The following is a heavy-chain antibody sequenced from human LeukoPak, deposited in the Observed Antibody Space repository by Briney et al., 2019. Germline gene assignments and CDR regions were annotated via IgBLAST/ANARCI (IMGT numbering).Heavy chain of an antibody. J-gene: IGHJ4*02. CDR1: GGSISSYF. V-gene: IGHV4-59*12. Sequence: SETLSLTCTVSGGSISSYFWSWIRQPPGKGLDWIGYIYYSGSTNYSPSLKSRVTISVDTSKNQFSLKLTSVTAADTAVYYCARASPDDYGDYESYWGQGTLVTVSS. D-gene: IGHD4-17*01. CDR2: IYYSGST. CDR3: ARASPDDYGDYESY.